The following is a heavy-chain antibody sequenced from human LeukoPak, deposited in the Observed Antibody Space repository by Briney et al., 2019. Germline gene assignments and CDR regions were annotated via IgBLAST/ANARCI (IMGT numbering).Heavy chain of an antibody. J-gene: IGHJ6*03. D-gene: IGHD3-10*01. V-gene: IGHV3-23*01. CDR2: ISGSGGST. CDR1: GFTFSSYA. Sequence: GGSLRLSCAASGFTFSSYAMSWVRQAPGEGLEWVSAISGSGGSTYYADSVKGRFTISRDNSKNTLYLQMNSLRAEDTALYYCARLSAYYYGSYFYYYMDVWGKGTTVTVSS. CDR3: ARLSAYYYGSYFYYYMDV.